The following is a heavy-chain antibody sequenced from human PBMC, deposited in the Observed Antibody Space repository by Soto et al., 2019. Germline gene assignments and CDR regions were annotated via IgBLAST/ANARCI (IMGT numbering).Heavy chain of an antibody. CDR1: GHTFSNYA. CDR3: ARANRNAAAEFYV. J-gene: IGHJ3*01. Sequence: QVQLVQSGAEVKKPGSSVRVSCKASGHTFSNYALSWVRQAPGQGPEWMGQIIPIFGSTNYAQKFQGRVTITADKSTHSIYLEFNSLRSEDTALYYCARANRNAAAEFYVLGQGTVVTVSS. D-gene: IGHD6-13*01. V-gene: IGHV1-69*06. CDR2: IIPIFGST.